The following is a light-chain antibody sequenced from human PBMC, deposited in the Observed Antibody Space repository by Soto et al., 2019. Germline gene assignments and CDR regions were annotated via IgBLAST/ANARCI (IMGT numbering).Light chain of an antibody. CDR3: SSYGCRNSVL. CDR1: NSDVGLYNF. CDR2: EVT. V-gene: IGLV2-8*01. Sequence: QSALTQPPSASGSPGQSVTISCTGTNSDVGLYNFVSWYQHHPGNAPKLIIYEVTKRPSGVPDRFSGSKSGNTASLTVSGLRAEDEADYYCSSYGCRNSVLFGGVTQLTVL. J-gene: IGLJ2*01.